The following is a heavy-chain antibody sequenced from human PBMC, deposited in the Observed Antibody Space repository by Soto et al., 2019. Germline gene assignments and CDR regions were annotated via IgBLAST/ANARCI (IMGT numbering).Heavy chain of an antibody. V-gene: IGHV3-9*01. J-gene: IGHJ5*02. D-gene: IGHD6-13*01. CDR1: GFTFYDYV. CDR3: AKDIISSWYQGGPNWFDP. Sequence: SLRLSCAASGFTFYDYVIHLFRQAPFKCLEWVSGISWNSGSIGYADSVKGRFTISRDNAKNSLYLQMNSLRAEDTALYYCAKDIISSWYQGGPNWFDPWGQGTLVTVSS. CDR2: ISWNSGSI.